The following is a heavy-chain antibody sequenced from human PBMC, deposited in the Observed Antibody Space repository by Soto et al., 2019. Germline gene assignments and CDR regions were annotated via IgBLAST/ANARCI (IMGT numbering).Heavy chain of an antibody. CDR2: ISYDGSNK. J-gene: IGHJ4*02. Sequence: QVQLVESGGGVVQPGRSLRLSCAASGFTFSSYAMHWVRQAPGKGLEWVAVISYDGSNKYYADSVKGRFTISRDNSKNTLYLQRNSLRAEDTAVYYCARAGRAVAGKVDYWGQGTLVTVSS. CDR3: ARAGRAVAGKVDY. V-gene: IGHV3-30-3*01. D-gene: IGHD6-19*01. CDR1: GFTFSSYA.